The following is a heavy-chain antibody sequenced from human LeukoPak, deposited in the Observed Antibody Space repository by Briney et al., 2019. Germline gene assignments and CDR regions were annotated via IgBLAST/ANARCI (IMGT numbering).Heavy chain of an antibody. V-gene: IGHV3-23*01. J-gene: IGHJ6*03. D-gene: IGHD6-13*01. Sequence: PGGSLRLSCAASGFTFSSYGMSWVRQAPGKGLEWVSAISGSGGSTYYADSVKGRFTISRDNSKNTLFLQMNSLRADDTAVYYCAAPGTDYYYYYMDVWGKGTTVTISS. CDR2: ISGSGGST. CDR1: GFTFSSYG. CDR3: AAPGTDYYYYYMDV.